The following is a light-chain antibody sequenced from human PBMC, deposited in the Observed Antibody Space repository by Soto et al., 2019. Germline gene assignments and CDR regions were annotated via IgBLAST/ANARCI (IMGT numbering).Light chain of an antibody. J-gene: IGLJ1*01. CDR2: EVT. Sequence: QSVLTQPPSASGSPGQSVTFSCTGTSSDVGGYNYVYWYQQHPGKAPKLMIYEVTKRPSGVPDRFSGSKSGNTASLTVSGLQAEDEDDYYCSSYADSNSYVIGTGTKVXVL. V-gene: IGLV2-8*01. CDR3: SSYADSNSYV. CDR1: SSDVGGYNY.